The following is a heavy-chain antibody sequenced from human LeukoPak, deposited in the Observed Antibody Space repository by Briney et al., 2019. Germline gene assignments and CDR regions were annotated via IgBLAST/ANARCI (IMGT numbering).Heavy chain of an antibody. V-gene: IGHV4-59*01. CDR3: AREDRWYDSSGYLDY. CDR2: IYYGGST. J-gene: IGHJ4*02. CDR1: GGSISSYY. Sequence: SETLSLTCTVSGGSISSYYWSWIRQPPGKGLEWIGYIYYGGSTKYNPSLKSRVTISVDTSKNQFSLKLTSVTAADTAVYYCAREDRWYDSSGYLDYWGQGSLVTVSS. D-gene: IGHD3-22*01.